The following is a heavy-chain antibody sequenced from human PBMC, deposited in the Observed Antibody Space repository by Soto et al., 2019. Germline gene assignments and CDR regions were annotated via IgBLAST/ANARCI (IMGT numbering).Heavy chain of an antibody. D-gene: IGHD6-19*01. CDR1: GYSIRRGSH. J-gene: IGHJ4*01. Sequence: SATQALTCPSSGYSIRRGSHLVWIRAPPGKGPEWIASIYHGGTTFYNPSLKSRITISVDTSNNQFSLKLTSVTAADTAVYYCARVHVMVVAGSTFDYWGHGTLVTVSS. CDR2: IYHGGTT. CDR3: ARVHVMVVAGSTFDY. V-gene: IGHV4-38-2*01.